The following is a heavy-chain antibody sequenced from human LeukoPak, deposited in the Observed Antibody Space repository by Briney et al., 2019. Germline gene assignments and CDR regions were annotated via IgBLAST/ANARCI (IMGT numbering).Heavy chain of an antibody. V-gene: IGHV1-2*06. CDR2: INPNSGGT. J-gene: IGHJ4*02. Sequence: ASVKVSCKASGYTCTGYYMHWVRQAPGQGLEWMGRINPNSGGTNYAQKFQGRVTMTRDTSISTAYMELSRLRSDDTAVYYCARRVGYDSSGYYYVSTGSLVYWGQGTLVTVSS. D-gene: IGHD3-22*01. CDR1: GYTCTGYY. CDR3: ARRVGYDSSGYYYVSTGSLVY.